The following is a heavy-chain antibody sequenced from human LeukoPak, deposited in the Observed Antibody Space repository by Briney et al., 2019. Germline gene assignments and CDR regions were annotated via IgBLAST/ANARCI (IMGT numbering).Heavy chain of an antibody. CDR3: ARGDDSSGSGSTYYFDY. V-gene: IGHV4-31*03. CDR1: GGSISSGGYY. CDR2: IYYSGST. D-gene: IGHD3-22*01. J-gene: IGHJ4*02. Sequence: PSQTLSLTCTVSGGSISSGGYYWSWIRQHPGTGLEWIGYIYYSGSTYYNPSLKSRVTISVDTSKNQFSLKLSSVTAADTAVYYCARGDDSSGSGSTYYFDYWGQGTLVTVSS.